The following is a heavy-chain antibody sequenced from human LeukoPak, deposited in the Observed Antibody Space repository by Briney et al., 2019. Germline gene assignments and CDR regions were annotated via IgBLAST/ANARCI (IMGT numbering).Heavy chain of an antibody. D-gene: IGHD3-10*01. J-gene: IGHJ4*02. CDR3: AKEFGRVGWFGDFKEWGRGLLSYFDY. Sequence: SGGSLRLSCAASGFTFSSYAMSWVRQAPGKGLEWVSAISGSGGSTYYADSVKGRFTISRDNSKNTLYLQMNSLRAEDTAVYYCAKEFGRVGWFGDFKEWGRGLLSYFDYWGQGTLVTVSS. CDR2: ISGSGGST. CDR1: GFTFSSYA. V-gene: IGHV3-23*01.